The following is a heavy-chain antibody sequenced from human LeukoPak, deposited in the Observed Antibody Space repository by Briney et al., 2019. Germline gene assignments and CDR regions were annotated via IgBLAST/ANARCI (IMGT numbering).Heavy chain of an antibody. D-gene: IGHD6-19*01. CDR3: ATYSSGWGAFDY. V-gene: IGHV5-51*01. CDR1: GYSFTNYW. J-gene: IGHJ4*02. Sequence: GESLRISSKGSGYSFTNYWIGWVRQLPGKGLEWMGIYSPSFQGQVTISADKSISTAYLQWSSLKASDTAMYYCATYSSGWGAFDYWGQGTLVTVSS.